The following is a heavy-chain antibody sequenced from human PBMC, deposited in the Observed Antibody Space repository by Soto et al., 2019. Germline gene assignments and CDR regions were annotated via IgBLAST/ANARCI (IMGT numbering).Heavy chain of an antibody. CDR1: GFSFSHYA. V-gene: IGHV3-30-3*01. Sequence: GGSLRLSCAASGFSFSHYAMHWVRQPPGKGLEWVALISYDGDNQYFTDSVRGRFTISRDNSKTAVYLEMNNLRLDDTATYYCVSPHSDSSNAFDLWGQGTLVTVSS. CDR2: ISYDGDNQ. J-gene: IGHJ5*02. CDR3: VSPHSDSSNAFDL. D-gene: IGHD3-22*01.